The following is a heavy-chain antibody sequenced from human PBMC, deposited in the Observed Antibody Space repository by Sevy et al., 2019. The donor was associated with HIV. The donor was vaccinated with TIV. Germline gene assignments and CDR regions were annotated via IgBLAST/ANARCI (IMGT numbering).Heavy chain of an antibody. J-gene: IGHJ4*02. CDR3: ASRDSGSYREKKFDY. CDR2: IYPGDSDT. V-gene: IGHV5-51*01. Sequence: GESLKISCKGSGYSFTSYWIVWVRQMPGNGLEWMGIIYPGDSDTRYSPSFQGQVTISADKSISTAYLQWSSLKASDTAMYYCASRDSGSYREKKFDYWGQRTLVTVSS. CDR1: GYSFTSYW. D-gene: IGHD1-26*01.